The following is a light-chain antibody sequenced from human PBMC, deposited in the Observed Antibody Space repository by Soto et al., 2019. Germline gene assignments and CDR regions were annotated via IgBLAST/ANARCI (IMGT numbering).Light chain of an antibody. V-gene: IGKV3-20*01. CDR2: GAS. J-gene: IGKJ1*01. CDR1: QSVSSSY. Sequence: EIVLTQSPGTLSLSPGERATLSCRASQSVSSSYLAWYQQKPGQAPRLLIYGASSRATGIPDRFSGSGSGTDFTRTISRLEPEDFAVYYCQQYGSSPKFGQGTKVEIK. CDR3: QQYGSSPK.